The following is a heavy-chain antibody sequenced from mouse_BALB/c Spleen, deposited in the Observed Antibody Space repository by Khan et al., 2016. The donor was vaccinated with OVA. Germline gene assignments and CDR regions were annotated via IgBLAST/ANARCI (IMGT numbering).Heavy chain of an antibody. CDR1: GFTFSTFG. Sequence: EVELVESGGGLVQPGGSRKLSCAASGFTFSTFGMHWVRQAPEKGLEWVAYISSGSSTIYYADTVKGRFTISRDNPKNTLFLQMTSLRSEDTAMHYCARSSYDRWYFDVWGAGTTVTVSS. V-gene: IGHV5-17*02. J-gene: IGHJ1*01. CDR2: ISSGSSTI. D-gene: IGHD2-12*01. CDR3: ARSSYDRWYFDV.